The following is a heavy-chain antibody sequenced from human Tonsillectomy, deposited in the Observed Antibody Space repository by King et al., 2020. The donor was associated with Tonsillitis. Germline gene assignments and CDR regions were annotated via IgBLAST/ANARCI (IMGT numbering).Heavy chain of an antibody. CDR1: GFTFSSYA. J-gene: IGHJ4*02. Sequence: VQLVESGGGLVQPGGSLRVSCAASGFTFSSYAMSWVRQAPGKGLEWVSLISGGGGSTHYADSVKGRFTISRDNSKNTLYLQMNSLRVEDTAVYYCAKDPTYYKTTYYFDYWGQGTLVTVSS. CDR3: AKDPTYYKTTYYFDY. D-gene: IGHD3-10*01. V-gene: IGHV3-23*04. CDR2: ISGGGGST.